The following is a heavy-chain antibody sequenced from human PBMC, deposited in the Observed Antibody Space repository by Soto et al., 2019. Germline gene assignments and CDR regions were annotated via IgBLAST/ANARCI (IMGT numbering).Heavy chain of an antibody. V-gene: IGHV3-7*01. CDR2: IKQDGSEK. D-gene: IGHD5-12*01. J-gene: IGHJ4*02. CDR3: ARDRKYSGYDAFDY. CDR1: GFTFSSYW. Sequence: PGGSLRLSCAASGFTFSSYWMSWVRQAPGKGLEWVANIKQDGSEKYYVDSVKGRFTISRDNAKNSLYLQMNSLRAEDTAVYYCARDRKYSGYDAFDYWGQGTLVTVSS.